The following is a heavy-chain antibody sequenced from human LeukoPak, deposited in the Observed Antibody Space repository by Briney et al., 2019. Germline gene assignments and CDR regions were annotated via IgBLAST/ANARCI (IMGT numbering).Heavy chain of an antibody. Sequence: PSETLSLTCTVSGGSISSYYWSWIRQPSGKGLEWIGRIYTRGSTNYNPSLKSRVTMSVDTSKNQFSLKLSSVTAADTAVYYCARGHDILTGYYMGPGGFDPWGQGTLVTVSS. J-gene: IGHJ5*02. CDR3: ARGHDILTGYYMGPGGFDP. D-gene: IGHD3-9*01. CDR2: IYTRGST. CDR1: GGSISSYY. V-gene: IGHV4-4*07.